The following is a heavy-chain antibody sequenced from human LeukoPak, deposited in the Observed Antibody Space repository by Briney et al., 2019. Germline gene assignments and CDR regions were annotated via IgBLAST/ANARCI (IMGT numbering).Heavy chain of an antibody. CDR2: ISGSGVGT. Sequence: PGGSLRLSCAGSGLIFRNYAMSWVRQAPGMGLEWVSAISGSGVGTNYADSVKGRFTISRDNSKNTLYLQMNSLRAEDTAVYYCAKNGRDDHDKYFFDFWGQGTQVTVSS. CDR3: AKNGRDDHDKYFFDF. V-gene: IGHV3-23*01. CDR1: GLIFRNYA. D-gene: IGHD3-9*01. J-gene: IGHJ4*02.